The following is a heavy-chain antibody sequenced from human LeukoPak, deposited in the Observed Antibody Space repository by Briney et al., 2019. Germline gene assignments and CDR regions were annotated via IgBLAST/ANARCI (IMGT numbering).Heavy chain of an antibody. D-gene: IGHD1-14*01. CDR3: ATANRYSLYMDV. CDR1: GYSISSAYY. V-gene: IGHV4-38-2*01. J-gene: IGHJ6*03. CDR2: IYHSAST. Sequence: SETLSLTCAVSGYSISSAYYWGWIRQPPGKGPEWIGNIYHSASTYYNPSLKSRVTISLDTSKNQFSLKLSSVTAADTAVYYCATANRYSLYMDVWGKGTTVTVSS.